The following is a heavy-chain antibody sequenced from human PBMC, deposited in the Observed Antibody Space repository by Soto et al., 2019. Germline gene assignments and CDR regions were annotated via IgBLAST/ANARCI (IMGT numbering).Heavy chain of an antibody. D-gene: IGHD3-22*01. Sequence: ASVKVSCKASGYTFTSYGISWVRQAPGQGLEWMGWISAYNGNTNYAQKLQGRVTMTTDTSTSTAYMELRGLRSDDTAVYYCARGYYYDSSGYSPFDYWGQGTLVTVSS. CDR2: ISAYNGNT. CDR1: GYTFTSYG. V-gene: IGHV1-18*01. CDR3: ARGYYYDSSGYSPFDY. J-gene: IGHJ4*02.